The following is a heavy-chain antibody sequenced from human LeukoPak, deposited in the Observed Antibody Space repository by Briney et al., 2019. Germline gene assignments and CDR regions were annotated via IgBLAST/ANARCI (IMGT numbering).Heavy chain of an antibody. V-gene: IGHV1-69*06. J-gene: IGHJ6*03. Sequence: SVKVSCKASGGTFSSYAISWVRQAPGQGLEWMGGIIPIFGTANYAQKFQGRVTITADKSMSTAYMELSSLRSEDTAVYYCAVAARPSYCYYYMDVWGKGTTVTVSS. CDR3: AVAARPSYCYYYMDV. D-gene: IGHD6-6*01. CDR1: GGTFSSYA. CDR2: IIPIFGTA.